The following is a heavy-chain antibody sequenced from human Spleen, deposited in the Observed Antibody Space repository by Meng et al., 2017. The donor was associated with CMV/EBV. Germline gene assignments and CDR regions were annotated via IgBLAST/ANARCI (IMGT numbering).Heavy chain of an antibody. CDR1: GASITTAKW. CDR2: IDHSGSS. Sequence: SGASITTAKWWTWVRQPPGKGLEWVGEIDHSGSSNSNPSLESRLTLSLDTSKNHLSLRMTSVTAEDTAIYYCARVRGHTSLGNYWFDPWGPGTLVTVSS. J-gene: IGHJ5*02. CDR3: ARVRGHTSLGNYWFDP. V-gene: IGHV4-4*02. D-gene: IGHD3-10*01.